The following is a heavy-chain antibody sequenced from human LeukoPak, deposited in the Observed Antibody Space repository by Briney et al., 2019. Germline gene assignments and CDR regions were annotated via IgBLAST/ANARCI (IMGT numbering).Heavy chain of an antibody. CDR1: GGSITNYY. Sequence: PSETLSLTCTVSGGSITNYYWTWIRQPPGKGLEWIGYIFYSGSDNSNYNPSLRSRVTISVDTSKNQFSLKLRSVTAADTAVYYCARAQPARYCTSTSCYAAFDIWGQGTMVTVSS. CDR2: IFYSGSDNS. D-gene: IGHD2-2*01. CDR3: ARAQPARYCTSTSCYAAFDI. J-gene: IGHJ3*02. V-gene: IGHV4-59*01.